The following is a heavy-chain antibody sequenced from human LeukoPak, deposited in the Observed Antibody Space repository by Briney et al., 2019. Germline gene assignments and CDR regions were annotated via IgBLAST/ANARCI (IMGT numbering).Heavy chain of an antibody. CDR2: INPNSGDA. CDR1: GYTFTSYD. Sequence: GASVKVSCKASGYTFTSYDINWVRQAPGQGLEWMGRINPNSGDADYTQNFQGRVTMTRDTSISTASMELTRLTSDDTAVYYCARGGPTYGSKYNWFDPWGQGTLVTVSS. D-gene: IGHD4/OR15-4a*01. CDR3: ARGGPTYGSKYNWFDP. V-gene: IGHV1-2*06. J-gene: IGHJ5*02.